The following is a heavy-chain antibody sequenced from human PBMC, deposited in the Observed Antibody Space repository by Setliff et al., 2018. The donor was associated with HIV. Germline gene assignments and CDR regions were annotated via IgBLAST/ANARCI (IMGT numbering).Heavy chain of an antibody. CDR1: GGSISSGGYY. V-gene: IGHV4-39*01. J-gene: IGHJ5*02. CDR2: ILDGRVT. D-gene: IGHD6-19*01. Sequence: KSSETLSLTCTVSGGSISSGGYYWSWIRQHPGKGLEWIGNILDGRVTFFNPSLRGRVTISVDASKNQVSLNLRSVTAADSAVYHCARPHSGRGGGAYFDPWGQGILVTVSS. CDR3: ARPHSGRGGGAYFDP.